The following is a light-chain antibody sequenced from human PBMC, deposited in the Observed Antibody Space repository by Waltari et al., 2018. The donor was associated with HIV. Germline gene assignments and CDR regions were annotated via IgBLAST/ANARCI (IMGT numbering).Light chain of an antibody. CDR3: QAWDSNTWV. J-gene: IGLJ2*01. V-gene: IGLV3-1*01. CDR1: KLGDKY. Sequence: SYELTQPPSVSVSPGQTASITCSGDKLGDKYAYWYQQKPGQSPVLVIYVDTKRPSGIPERFSGSNSGNTATLTNSGTQAMDEADYYCQAWDSNTWVFGGGTKLTVL. CDR2: VDT.